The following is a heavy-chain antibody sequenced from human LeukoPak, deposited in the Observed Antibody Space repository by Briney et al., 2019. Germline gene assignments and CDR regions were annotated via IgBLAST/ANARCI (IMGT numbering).Heavy chain of an antibody. CDR3: ARDSYLGYSNYGWFDP. CDR1: GYTFTSYG. CDR2: ICAYNGNT. J-gene: IGHJ5*02. V-gene: IGHV1-18*01. D-gene: IGHD4-11*01. Sequence: ASVPVSCQASGYTFTSYGISWVRPAPGQGLEWMGWICAYNGNTNYAQKLQGRVTMTTDTTTSTAYMELRSLRSDDTAVYYCARDSYLGYSNYGWFDPWGQGTLVTVSS.